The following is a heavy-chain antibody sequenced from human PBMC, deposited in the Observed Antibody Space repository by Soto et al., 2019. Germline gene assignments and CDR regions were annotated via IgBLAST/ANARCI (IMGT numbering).Heavy chain of an antibody. V-gene: IGHV3-64*01. CDR1: GGTFSSYA. Sequence: GSLRLSSTASGGTFSSYAMHWVRQAPGKGLEYVSAISSNGGSTYYANSVKGRFTISRDNSKNTLYLQMGGLRAEDMAVYYCARDGKYCSGGSCYSYYYYMDVWGKGTTVTVSS. CDR3: ARDGKYCSGGSCYSYYYYMDV. D-gene: IGHD2-15*01. J-gene: IGHJ6*03. CDR2: ISSNGGST.